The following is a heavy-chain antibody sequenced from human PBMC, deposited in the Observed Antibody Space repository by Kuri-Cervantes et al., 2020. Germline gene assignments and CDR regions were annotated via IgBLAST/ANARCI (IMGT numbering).Heavy chain of an antibody. CDR2: IWYDGSNK. CDR3: AKEGLGGDFDL. D-gene: IGHD6-19*01. J-gene: IGHJ2*01. V-gene: IGHV3-30*02. CDR1: GFTFSSYG. Sequence: GESLKISCAASGFTFSSYGMHWVRQAPGKGLEWVAVIWYDGSNKYYADSVKGRFTISRDNSKNTLYLQMNSLRAEDTAVYYCAKEGLGGDFDLWGRGNLVNVSS.